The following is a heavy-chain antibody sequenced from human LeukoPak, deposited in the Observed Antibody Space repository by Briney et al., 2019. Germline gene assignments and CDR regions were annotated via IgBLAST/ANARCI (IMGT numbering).Heavy chain of an antibody. J-gene: IGHJ6*02. D-gene: IGHD3-10*01. CDR2: IYTSGST. CDR3: ARDPVNYYASGTYYNGRMDV. V-gene: IGHV4-61*02. Sequence: SQTLSLTCTVSGGSISSGSYYWSWIRQPAGKGLEWIGRIYTSGSTNYNPSLKSRVTISVDTSKNQFSLKLSSVTAADTAVYYCARDPVNYYASGTYYNGRMDVWGQGTTVTVSS. CDR1: GGSISSGSYY.